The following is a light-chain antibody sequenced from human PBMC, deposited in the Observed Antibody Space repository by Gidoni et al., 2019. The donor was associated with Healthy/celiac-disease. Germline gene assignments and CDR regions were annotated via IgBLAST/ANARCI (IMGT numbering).Light chain of an antibody. CDR2: DAS. CDR1: QSLSSY. V-gene: IGKV3-11*01. Sequence: ELVLTQSPATLSLSPGERATLSCRASQSLSSYLAWYQQKPGQAPRLLNYDASNRATGIPARFGGSGSGTDFTLTISSLEPEDFAVYYCQQRSNWPYTFGQGTKLEIK. J-gene: IGKJ2*01. CDR3: QQRSNWPYT.